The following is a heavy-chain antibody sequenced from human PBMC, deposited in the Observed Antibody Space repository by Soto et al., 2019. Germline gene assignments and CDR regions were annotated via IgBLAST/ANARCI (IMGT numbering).Heavy chain of an antibody. J-gene: IGHJ5*02. CDR1: GYTFTSYY. CDR3: ARGAAAGRFDP. Sequence: ASVKVSFKASGYTFTSYYMHWLRQAPGQGLEWMGIINPSGGSTSYAQKFQGRVTMTRDTSTSTVYMELSSLRSEDTAVYYCARGAAAGRFDPWGQGTLVTVSS. CDR2: INPSGGST. D-gene: IGHD6-13*01. V-gene: IGHV1-46*01.